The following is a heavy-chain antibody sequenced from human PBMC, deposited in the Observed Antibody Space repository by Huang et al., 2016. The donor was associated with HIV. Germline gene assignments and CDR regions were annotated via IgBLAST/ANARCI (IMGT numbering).Heavy chain of an antibody. CDR2: IDYSGST. Sequence: QVQLQESGPGLVKPSETLSLTCTVSGGSISTHYWSWIRQPPGKGLEWIGSIDYSGSTNYSPSLKSRVTILLDTSKNQVSLGVNSVTAADTAMYYCARDHHDFWRGYRRMYFFDHWGQGTLVTVSS. J-gene: IGHJ4*02. D-gene: IGHD3-3*01. V-gene: IGHV4-59*11. CDR1: GGSISTHY. CDR3: ARDHHDFWRGYRRMYFFDH.